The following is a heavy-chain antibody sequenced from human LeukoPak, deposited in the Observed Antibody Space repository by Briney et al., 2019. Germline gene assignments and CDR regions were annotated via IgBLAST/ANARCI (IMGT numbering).Heavy chain of an antibody. CDR3: ARLGRFLRVDYFDY. D-gene: IGHD3-10*01. CDR1: GFTFTDYG. Sequence: GGSLRLSCEASGFTFTDYGMHWVRQAPGKGLEWLAVISYVESETYYADSVKGRFTISRDNAKNSLYLQMNSLTADDTAVYYCARLGRFLRVDYFDYWGQGSLVTVSS. J-gene: IGHJ4*02. CDR2: ISYVESET. V-gene: IGHV3-30*03.